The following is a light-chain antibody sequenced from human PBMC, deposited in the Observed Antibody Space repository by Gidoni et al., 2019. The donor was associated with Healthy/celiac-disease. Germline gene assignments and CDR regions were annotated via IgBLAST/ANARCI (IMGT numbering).Light chain of an antibody. CDR3: QQYGSSPYT. V-gene: IGKV3-20*01. CDR2: GAS. Sequence: EIVLTQSPGTLSLSPGERAPLSCRASQSVSSSYLAWYQQKPGQAPRLLIYGASSRATGIPDRFSGSGSGTDFTLTISRLEPEDFAVYYCQQYGSSPYTFXQXTKLEIK. CDR1: QSVSSSY. J-gene: IGKJ2*01.